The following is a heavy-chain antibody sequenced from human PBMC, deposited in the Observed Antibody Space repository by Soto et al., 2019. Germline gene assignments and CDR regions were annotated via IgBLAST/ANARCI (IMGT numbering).Heavy chain of an antibody. CDR2: VSASGGTT. D-gene: IGHD3-3*01. V-gene: IGHV3-23*01. CDR1: RFTFSNYA. Sequence: GESLKISCAASRFTFSNYAMSWVRLAPGKGLEWVSGVSASGGTTFYADSVKGRFTISRDNSKNTLFLQMNTLRAEDTAVYYCAKHIQNYDLWSAGDAFDLWGQGTMVTVSS. J-gene: IGHJ3*01. CDR3: AKHIQNYDLWSAGDAFDL.